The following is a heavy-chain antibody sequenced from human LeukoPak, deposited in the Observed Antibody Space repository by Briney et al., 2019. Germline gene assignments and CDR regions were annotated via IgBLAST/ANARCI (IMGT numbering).Heavy chain of an antibody. CDR3: ARTDWSYSVNWFDP. J-gene: IGHJ5*02. CDR1: GGSISTYY. Sequence: SETLSLTCTVSGGSISTYYWSWIRQPPGKGLQWIGYMYNSGSTNYNPSLKSRVTISVDTSKNQFSLKLNSVTAADTAVYYCARTDWSYSVNWFDPWGQGILVTVSS. V-gene: IGHV4-59*01. D-gene: IGHD1-26*01. CDR2: MYNSGST.